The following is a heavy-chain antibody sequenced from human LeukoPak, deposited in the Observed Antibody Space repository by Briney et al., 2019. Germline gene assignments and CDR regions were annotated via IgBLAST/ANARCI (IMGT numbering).Heavy chain of an antibody. CDR1: GFTFDDYS. CDR2: ISWNSGSI. Sequence: GRSLRLSCAASGFTFDDYSIHWVRQAPGKGLEWVSGISWNSGSIWYADSVKGRFTISRDNAKNSLYLQMNSLRAEDTALYYCAKDSGCWYFGAFDIWGQGTMVTVSS. J-gene: IGHJ3*02. CDR3: AKDSGCWYFGAFDI. D-gene: IGHD3-3*01. V-gene: IGHV3-9*01.